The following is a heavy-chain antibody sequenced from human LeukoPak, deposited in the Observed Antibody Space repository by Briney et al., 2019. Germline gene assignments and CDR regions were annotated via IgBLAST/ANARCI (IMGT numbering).Heavy chain of an antibody. Sequence: PGGSLRLSCAASGFTFSSYEMNWVRQAPGKGLEWVSYISSSGSTIYYADSVKGRFTISRDNARNSLYLQMYSLRAEDTAVYYCARGRMEGGFDYWGQGTLVTVSS. J-gene: IGHJ4*02. D-gene: IGHD3-16*01. CDR1: GFTFSSYE. V-gene: IGHV3-48*03. CDR2: ISSSGSTI. CDR3: ARGRMEGGFDY.